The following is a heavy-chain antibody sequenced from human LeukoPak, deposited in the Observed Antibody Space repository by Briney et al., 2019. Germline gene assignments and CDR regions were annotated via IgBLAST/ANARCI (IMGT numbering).Heavy chain of an antibody. J-gene: IGHJ5*02. CDR1: GGSISSYY. V-gene: IGHV4-59*12. CDR3: ARGIGIAVAGTNALGWFDP. CDR2: IYYSGST. D-gene: IGHD6-19*01. Sequence: SETLSLTCTVSGGSISSYYWSWIRQPPGKGLEWIGYIYYSGSTNYNPSLKSRVTISVDTSKNQFSLKLSSVTAADTAVYYCARGIGIAVAGTNALGWFDPWGQGTLVTVSS.